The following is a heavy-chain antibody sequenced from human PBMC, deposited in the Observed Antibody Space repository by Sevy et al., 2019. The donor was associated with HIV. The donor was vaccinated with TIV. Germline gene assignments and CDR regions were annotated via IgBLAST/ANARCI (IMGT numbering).Heavy chain of an antibody. CDR3: ARSTQVAGRSNWFDP. J-gene: IGHJ5*02. CDR1: GYTFTSYG. Sequence: ASVKVSCKASGYTFTSYGISWVRQAPGQGLEWMGWISAYNGNTNYAQKLQGRVTMTTDTSTSTAYMELRSLRSDDTAVYYCARSTQVAGRSNWFDPWGQGTLVTVSS. D-gene: IGHD6-19*01. V-gene: IGHV1-18*01. CDR2: ISAYNGNT.